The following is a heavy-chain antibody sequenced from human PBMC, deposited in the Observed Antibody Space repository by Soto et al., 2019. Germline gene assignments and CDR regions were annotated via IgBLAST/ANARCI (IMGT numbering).Heavy chain of an antibody. D-gene: IGHD6-13*01. CDR3: ARDELALGGGYGMDV. Sequence: QVQLQESGPGLVKPSQTLSLTCTVSGGSISSGGYYWSWIRQHPGKGLEWIGYIYYIGRTYYNPSLKSRVTISVDTSKNQFSLKLSSVTAADTAVYYCARDELALGGGYGMDVWGQGTTVTVSS. J-gene: IGHJ6*02. CDR2: IYYIGRT. CDR1: GGSISSGGYY. V-gene: IGHV4-31*03.